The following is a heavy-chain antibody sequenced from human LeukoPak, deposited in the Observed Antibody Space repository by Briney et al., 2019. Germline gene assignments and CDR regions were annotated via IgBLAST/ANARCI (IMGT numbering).Heavy chain of an antibody. CDR1: GFAFSTYW. J-gene: IGHJ5*02. V-gene: IGHV3-7*04. D-gene: IGHD6-19*01. CDR2: IKQDGSEK. Sequence: PGGSLRLSCAASGFAFSTYWMSWVRQAPGKDLGWVANIKQDGSEKNYVDSVKGRFTISRDNAKNSLYLQMNSLRAEDTAVYYCARLTSGWTNWFDPWGQGTLVTVSS. CDR3: ARLTSGWTNWFDP.